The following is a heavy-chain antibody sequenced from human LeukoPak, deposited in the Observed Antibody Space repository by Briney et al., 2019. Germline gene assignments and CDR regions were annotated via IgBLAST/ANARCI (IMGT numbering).Heavy chain of an antibody. J-gene: IGHJ4*02. CDR3: ATSPSAYPDY. Sequence: SETLSLTCTVSLGSITSHYWSWIRLPPGKGLEWIGYIHYTGSPNYNPSLKSRVTISLDTSKNQFSLKLYSVTAADTAVYYCATSPSAYPDYWGQGALVTVSS. D-gene: IGHD3-22*01. CDR2: IHYTGSP. CDR1: LGSITSHY. V-gene: IGHV4-59*11.